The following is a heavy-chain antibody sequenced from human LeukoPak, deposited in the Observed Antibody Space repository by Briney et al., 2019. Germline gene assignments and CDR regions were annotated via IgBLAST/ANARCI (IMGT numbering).Heavy chain of an antibody. Sequence: GGSLRLSCAASGFTFSSIAMSWVRQAPDKGLEWVSTISGSGGGTYYADSVKGRFTISRDDSKNTLYLQMSSLRADDTAVYYCAKDLGRYRNNFFDYWGQGNLVTVSS. CDR2: ISGSGGGT. CDR1: GFTFSSIA. V-gene: IGHV3-23*01. CDR3: AKDLGRYRNNFFDY. J-gene: IGHJ4*02. D-gene: IGHD1-26*01.